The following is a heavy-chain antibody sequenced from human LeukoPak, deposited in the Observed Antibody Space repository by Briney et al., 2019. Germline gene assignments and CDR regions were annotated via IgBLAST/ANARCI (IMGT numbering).Heavy chain of an antibody. Sequence: GGSLRLSCAASGLTFSSQAMTWVRQAPGKGLEWVSAMSGSGDHIYYADSVKGRFTISRDNAENSLFLQMSSLRAEDTAVYYCARAMHRGVILGDYYYGLDVWGQGTTVTVSS. CDR3: ARAMHRGVILGDYYYGLDV. D-gene: IGHD3-10*01. V-gene: IGHV3-23*01. J-gene: IGHJ6*02. CDR1: GLTFSSQA. CDR2: MSGSGDHI.